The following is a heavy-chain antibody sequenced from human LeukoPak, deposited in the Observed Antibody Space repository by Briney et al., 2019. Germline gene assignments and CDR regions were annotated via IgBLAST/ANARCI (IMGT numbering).Heavy chain of an antibody. V-gene: IGHV3-23*01. CDR2: ISGSGGST. Sequence: GGSLRLSCAASGCTFSSYAMSWVRQAPGKGLEWVSAISGSGGSTYYADSVKGRFTISRDNSKNTLYLQMNSLRAEDTAVYYCATDLEVAARPNYFDYWGQGTLVTVSS. CDR3: ATDLEVAARPNYFDY. D-gene: IGHD6-6*01. CDR1: GCTFSSYA. J-gene: IGHJ4*02.